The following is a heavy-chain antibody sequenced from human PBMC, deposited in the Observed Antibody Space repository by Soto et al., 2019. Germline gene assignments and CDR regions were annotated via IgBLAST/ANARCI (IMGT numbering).Heavy chain of an antibody. Sequence: PGESLKISCKGSGDTLTSHWIAWVRQMPGKGLELMGLIYPADSDTRYSPSFEGQVTISVDKSISTAYLQWSSLKASDTAMYYCVRPQAKELGTIRGAFDIWGQGTKVTVSS. CDR2: IYPADSDT. V-gene: IGHV5-51*01. CDR1: GDTLTSHW. J-gene: IGHJ3*02. D-gene: IGHD3-10*01. CDR3: VRPQAKELGTIRGAFDI.